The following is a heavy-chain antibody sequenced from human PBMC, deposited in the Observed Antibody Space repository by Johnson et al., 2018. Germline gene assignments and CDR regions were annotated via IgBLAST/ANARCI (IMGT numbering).Heavy chain of an antibody. CDR3: AKDTRFYGMDV. CDR2: IRWNSGSI. CDR1: GFTFDDYA. Sequence: VQLVQCGGGLVQPGRSLRLSCAASGFTFDDYAMHWVRQAPGKGLEWVSGIRWNSGSIGYADSVKGRFTISRDNAKNSLYLQMNSLRAEDTALYNCAKDTRFYGMDVWGQGTTVTVSS. J-gene: IGHJ6*02. D-gene: IGHD3-3*01. V-gene: IGHV3-9*01.